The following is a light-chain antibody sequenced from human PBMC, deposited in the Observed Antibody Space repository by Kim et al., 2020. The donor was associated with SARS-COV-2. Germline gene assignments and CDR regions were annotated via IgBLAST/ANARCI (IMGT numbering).Light chain of an antibody. J-gene: IGLJ3*02. CDR1: TGPGTSNHF. V-gene: IGLV7-46*01. Sequence: QAVVTQEPSLTVSPGRTVTLTCGSNTGPGTSNHFPYWIQQKPGQAPRTLISDTNNKKSWTPARFSASLLGGKAALTLSGAQPEDEAEYYGLLSNSGARVFGGGTQLTVL. CDR3: LLSNSGARV. CDR2: DTN.